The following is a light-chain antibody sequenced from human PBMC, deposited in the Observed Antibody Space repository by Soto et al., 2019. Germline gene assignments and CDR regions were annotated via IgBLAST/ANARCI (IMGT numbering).Light chain of an antibody. CDR1: QGISTY. CDR3: QKACILPLS. J-gene: IGKJ5*01. Sequence: ILMTQSPSSLSVSLGDRVTITCRASQGISTYLNWYQQTPGKALKLLIYVTSNLVRGVPARFSGRGSGTDFTLTIICLQPEDFAIYYCQKACILPLSFGRGAIL. CDR2: VTS. V-gene: IGKV1-39*01.